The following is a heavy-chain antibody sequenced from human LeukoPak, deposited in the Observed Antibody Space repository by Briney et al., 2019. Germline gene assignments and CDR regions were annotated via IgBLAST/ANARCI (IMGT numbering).Heavy chain of an antibody. CDR2: INHSGST. D-gene: IGHD3-10*01. V-gene: IGHV4-34*01. Sequence: SSETLSLTCAVYGGSLNGYYWNWIRQPPGKGPERIGEINHSGSTNYNPSLKSRATISVDTSKSQFSLKLTSVTAADTAVYYCARAPRGYYFGYWDQGALVAVSS. J-gene: IGHJ4*02. CDR3: ARAPRGYYFGY. CDR1: GGSLNGYY.